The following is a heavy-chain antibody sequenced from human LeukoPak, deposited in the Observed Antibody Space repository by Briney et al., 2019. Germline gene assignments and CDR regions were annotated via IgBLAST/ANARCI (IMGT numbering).Heavy chain of an antibody. J-gene: IGHJ4*02. Sequence: GGSLRLSCAASGFTFKPFTITGVGKAPGRGLGGVSSILGNGQATFYTDSVKGRFTISKDNSGDTLYLQMNSLRAEDTALYYCAKDRVRDGRWSLDYWGQGALVTVSS. D-gene: IGHD6-13*01. V-gene: IGHV3-23*01. CDR1: GFTFKPFT. CDR3: AKDRVRDGRWSLDY. CDR2: ILGNGQAT.